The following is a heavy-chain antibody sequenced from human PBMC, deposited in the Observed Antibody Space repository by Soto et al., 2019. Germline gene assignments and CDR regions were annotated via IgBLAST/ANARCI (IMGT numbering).Heavy chain of an antibody. CDR2: TIPILAMS. Sequence: QVQLVQSGPEVKMPGSSVKVSCKASGDTFNSYTINWVRQAPGQGLQWMGRTIPILAMSNYALKFQGRVTITAAKSTTTDYMELSRLRSDDTAVYYCAASYGSGSRAFDYWGQGTLVTVSS. J-gene: IGHJ4*02. CDR3: AASYGSGSRAFDY. D-gene: IGHD3-10*01. V-gene: IGHV1-69*02. CDR1: GDTFNSYT.